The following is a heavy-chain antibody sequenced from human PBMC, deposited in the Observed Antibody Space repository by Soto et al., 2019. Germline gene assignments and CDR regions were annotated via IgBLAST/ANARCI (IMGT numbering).Heavy chain of an antibody. D-gene: IGHD1-1*01. CDR3: ARQYNSASRVFDY. V-gene: IGHV4-59*01. CDR2: IYDSGST. J-gene: IGHJ4*02. CDR1: GGSISSYY. Sequence: QVQLQESGPGLVKPSETLSLTCTVSGGSISSYYWSWMRQAPGKGLEWIGYIYDSGSTNYNPSLESRITMSVATSKNQFSLKLTSVTAADTAVYYCARQYNSASRVFDYWGQGTLVTVSS.